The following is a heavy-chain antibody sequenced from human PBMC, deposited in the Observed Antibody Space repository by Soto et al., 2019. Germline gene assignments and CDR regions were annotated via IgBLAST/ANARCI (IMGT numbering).Heavy chain of an antibody. D-gene: IGHD6-25*01. Sequence: NPSETLSLTCTVSGGSISSGDYYWSWIRQPPGKGLEWIGYIYYSGSTYYNPSLKSRVTISVDTSKNQFSLKLSSVTAADTAVYYCARAPPPGYPERYFEYWGQGTLVTV. V-gene: IGHV4-30-4*01. J-gene: IGHJ4*02. CDR2: IYYSGST. CDR1: GGSISSGDYY. CDR3: ARAPPPGYPERYFEY.